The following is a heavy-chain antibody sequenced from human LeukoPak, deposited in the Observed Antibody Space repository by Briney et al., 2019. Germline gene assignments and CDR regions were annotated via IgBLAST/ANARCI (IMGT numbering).Heavy chain of an antibody. J-gene: IGHJ4*02. CDR3: VARGLSSDY. CDR2: ISSSSRAF. CDR1: GFTFSSYS. Sequence: GGSLRLSCAASGFTFSSYSMSWVRQAPGKGLEWVSYISSSSRAFYYADSVKGRFPISRDNAKNSLYLQMNSLRDEDTAVFYCVARGLSSDYWGQGTLVTVSS. V-gene: IGHV3-48*02.